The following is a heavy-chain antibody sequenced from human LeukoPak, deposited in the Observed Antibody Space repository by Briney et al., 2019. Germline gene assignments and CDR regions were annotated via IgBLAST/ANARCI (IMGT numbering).Heavy chain of an antibody. V-gene: IGHV1-8*01. Sequence: ASVKVSCKASGYTFTSYDINWVRQAPGQGLEGMGRMNPNSGNTGYAQKFQGRVTMTRNTSISTAYMELSSLRSEDTAVYYCARGGGVYSSSSFGFYWGQGTLVTVSS. CDR3: ARGGGVYSSSSFGFY. CDR2: MNPNSGNT. D-gene: IGHD6-6*01. CDR1: GYTFTSYD. J-gene: IGHJ4*02.